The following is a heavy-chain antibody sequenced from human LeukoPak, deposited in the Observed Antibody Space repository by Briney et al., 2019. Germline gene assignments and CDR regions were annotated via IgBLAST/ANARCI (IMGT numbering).Heavy chain of an antibody. J-gene: IGHJ4*02. CDR1: GFTFSSYG. V-gene: IGHV3-30*18. D-gene: IGHD3-22*01. CDR3: AKAAPYYYDSSGYYPDY. Sequence: GGSLRLSCATSGFTFSSYGMHWVRQAPGKGLEWVAVISYDGSNKYYADSVKGRFTISRDNSKNTLYLQMNSLRAEDTAVYYCAKAAPYYYDSSGYYPDYWGQGTLVTVSS. CDR2: ISYDGSNK.